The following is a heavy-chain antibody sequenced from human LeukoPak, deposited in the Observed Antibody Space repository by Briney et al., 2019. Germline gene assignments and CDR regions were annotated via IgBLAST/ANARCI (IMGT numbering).Heavy chain of an antibody. J-gene: IGHJ4*02. Sequence: ASVKVSCKASGYTFTGYYVHWVRQASGQGLEWMGWINPNSGGTSYAQKLQGRVTMTTDTSTSTAYMELRSLRSDDTAVYYCARDRGYYDFWSGSPLIGYWGQGTLVTVSS. V-gene: IGHV1-2*02. CDR3: ARDRGYYDFWSGSPLIGY. CDR2: INPNSGGT. CDR1: GYTFTGYY. D-gene: IGHD3-3*01.